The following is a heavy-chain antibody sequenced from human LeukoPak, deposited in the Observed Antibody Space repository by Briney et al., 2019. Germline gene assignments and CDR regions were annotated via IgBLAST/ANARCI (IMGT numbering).Heavy chain of an antibody. Sequence: ASVKVSCKVSGYTLTELSMHWVRQAPGKGLEWMGGFDPEDGETIYAQKFQGRVTMTEDTSTDTAYMELSSLRSEDTAVYYCATGIVVVPAAIKSDAFDIWGQGTMVTVSS. D-gene: IGHD2-2*02. CDR1: GYTLTELS. J-gene: IGHJ3*02. V-gene: IGHV1-24*01. CDR3: ATGIVVVPAAIKSDAFDI. CDR2: FDPEDGET.